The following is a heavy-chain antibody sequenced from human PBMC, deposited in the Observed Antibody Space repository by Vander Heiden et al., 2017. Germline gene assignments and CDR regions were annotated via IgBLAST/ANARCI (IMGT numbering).Heavy chain of an antibody. CDR3: AKDANYDSSGYYSY. CDR2: ISWNSGSI. D-gene: IGHD3-22*01. Sequence: EVQLVESGGGLVQSGRSLRLSCAASGITLDDYAMHGVRQAPGKGLEWVSGISWNSGSIGYADSVKGRFTISRDNAKNSLYLQMNSLRAEDTALYYCAKDANYDSSGYYSYWGQGTLVTVSS. J-gene: IGHJ4*02. V-gene: IGHV3-9*01. CDR1: GITLDDYA.